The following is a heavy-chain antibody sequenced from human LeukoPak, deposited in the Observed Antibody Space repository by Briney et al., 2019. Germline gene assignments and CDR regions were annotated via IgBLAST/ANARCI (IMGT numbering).Heavy chain of an antibody. CDR3: ARDIRSGWYSNYFDY. D-gene: IGHD6-19*01. CDR2: IYSGGST. CDR1: GFTVSSNY. V-gene: IGHV3-53*01. Sequence: GGSLRLSCAASGFTVSSNYMSWVRQAPGKGLEWVSVIYSGGSTYYADSVKGRFTISRDNSKNTLYLQTNSLRAEDTAVYYCARDIRSGWYSNYFDYWGQGTLVTVSS. J-gene: IGHJ4*02.